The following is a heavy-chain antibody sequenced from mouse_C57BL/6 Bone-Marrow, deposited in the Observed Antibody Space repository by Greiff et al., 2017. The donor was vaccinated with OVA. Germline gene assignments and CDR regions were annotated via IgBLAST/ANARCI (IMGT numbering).Heavy chain of an antibody. CDR3: AREEDGSSYYYAMDY. J-gene: IGHJ4*01. Sequence: QVHVKQPGAELVKPGASVKLSCKASGYTFTSYWMQWVKQRPGQGLEWIGEIDPSDSYTNYNQKFKGKATLTVDTSSSTAYMQLSSLTSEDSAVYYCAREEDGSSYYYAMDYWGQGTSVTVSS. CDR1: GYTFTSYW. CDR2: IDPSDSYT. V-gene: IGHV1-50*01. D-gene: IGHD1-1*01.